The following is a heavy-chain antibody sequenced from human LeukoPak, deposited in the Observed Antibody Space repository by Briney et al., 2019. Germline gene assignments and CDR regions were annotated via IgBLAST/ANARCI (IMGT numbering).Heavy chain of an antibody. V-gene: IGHV4-34*01. Sequence: SETLSLTCAVYGGSFSGYYWSWIRQPPGKGLEWIGEINHSGSTNYNPSLKSRVTISVDTSKNQFSLKLSSVTAADTAVYYCARHRSVAAYYYYDMDVWGQGTTVTVSS. J-gene: IGHJ6*02. CDR1: GGSFSGYY. D-gene: IGHD6-13*01. CDR3: ARHRSVAAYYYYDMDV. CDR2: INHSGST.